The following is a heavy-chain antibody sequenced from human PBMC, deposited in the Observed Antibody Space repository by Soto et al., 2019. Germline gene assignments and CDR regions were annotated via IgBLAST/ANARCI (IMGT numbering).Heavy chain of an antibody. CDR3: AIQQLVRGDDFDY. D-gene: IGHD6-13*01. CDR2: ISGSGGST. J-gene: IGHJ4*02. V-gene: IGHV3-23*01. CDR1: GFTFSSYA. Sequence: GGSLRLSCAASGFTFSSYAISWVRQAPGKGLEWVSAISGSGGSTYYADSVKGRFTISRDNSKNTLYLQMNSLRAEDTAVYYCAIQQLVRGDDFDYWGQGTLVTVSS.